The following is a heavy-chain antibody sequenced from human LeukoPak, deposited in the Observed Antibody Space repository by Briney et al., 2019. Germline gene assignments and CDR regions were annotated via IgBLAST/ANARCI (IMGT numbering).Heavy chain of an antibody. CDR3: ARCLATCQAFDM. V-gene: IGHV3-64*01. CDR1: GFTFSSYA. Sequence: PGGSLRLSCAASGFTFSSYAMHWVRQAPGKGLGSVSAISQNGADRYYANSVEGRFTVSRDNSKNTLSLQMDSLKPEDEAVYYCARCLATCQAFDMWGLGTMVTVSS. J-gene: IGHJ3*02. CDR2: ISQNGADR. D-gene: IGHD5/OR15-5a*01.